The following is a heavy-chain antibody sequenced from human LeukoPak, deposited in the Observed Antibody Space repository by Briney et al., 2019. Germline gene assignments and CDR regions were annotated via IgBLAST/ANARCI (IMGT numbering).Heavy chain of an antibody. CDR2: IIPILGTA. V-gene: IGHV1-69*13. Sequence: SVKVSCKASGGTCSSYGISWVRQAPGQGLEWMGGIIPILGTANYAQKFQGRVTITADESTNTAYMELSGLRSEDTAVYYCARAKLANWGGYLGSSSLDYWGQGTLVTVSS. D-gene: IGHD7-27*01. CDR3: ARAKLANWGGYLGSSSLDY. J-gene: IGHJ4*02. CDR1: GGTCSSYG.